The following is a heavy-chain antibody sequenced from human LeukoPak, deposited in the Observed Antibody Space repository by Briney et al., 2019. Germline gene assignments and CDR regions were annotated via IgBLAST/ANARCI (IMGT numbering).Heavy chain of an antibody. J-gene: IGHJ4*02. CDR1: GYTFTSYD. Sequence: ASVKVSCKASGYTFTSYDINWVRQGTGQGLEWMGWMNPNSGNTGYAQKFQGRVTMTRNTSISTAYMELSSLRSEDTAVYYCARGSWGYGDYYFVYWGQGSLVTVSS. CDR2: MNPNSGNT. CDR3: ARGSWGYGDYYFVY. V-gene: IGHV1-8*01. D-gene: IGHD4-17*01.